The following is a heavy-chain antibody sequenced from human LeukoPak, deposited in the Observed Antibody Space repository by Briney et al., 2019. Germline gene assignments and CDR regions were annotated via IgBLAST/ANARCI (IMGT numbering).Heavy chain of an antibody. CDR3: ARSADIVVVVAATVEYYMDV. V-gene: IGHV3-21*01. J-gene: IGHJ6*03. Sequence: PGGSPRLSCAASGFTFSSYSMNWVRQAPGKGLEWVSSISSSSSYIYYADSVKGRFTISRDNAKNSLYLQMNSLRAEDTAVYYCARSADIVVVVAATVEYYMDVWGKGTTVTVSS. CDR2: ISSSSSYI. D-gene: IGHD2-15*01. CDR1: GFTFSSYS.